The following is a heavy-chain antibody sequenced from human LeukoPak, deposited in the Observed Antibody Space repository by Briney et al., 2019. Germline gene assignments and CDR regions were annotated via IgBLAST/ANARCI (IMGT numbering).Heavy chain of an antibody. J-gene: IGHJ4*02. CDR3: AKGSGYYDSSGYYYDY. Sequence: GGSLRLSCAASGFSFSSYWMHWVRQAPGKGLVWVSRINSDGSSTSYADSVKGRFTISRDNAKNTLYLQMNSLRAEDTALYYCAKGSGYYDSSGYYYDYWGQGTLVTVSS. V-gene: IGHV3-74*01. D-gene: IGHD3-22*01. CDR2: INSDGSST. CDR1: GFSFSSYW.